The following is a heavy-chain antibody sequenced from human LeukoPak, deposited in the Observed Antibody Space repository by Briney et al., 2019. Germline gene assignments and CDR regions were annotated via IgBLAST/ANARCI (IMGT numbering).Heavy chain of an antibody. D-gene: IGHD3-9*01. CDR1: GGSISSYY. V-gene: IGHV4-59*01. J-gene: IGHJ5*02. CDR2: IYYSGST. CDR3: ARRQGYYDILPGYYSNWFDP. Sequence: SETLSLTCTVSGGSISSYYWSWIRQPPGKGLEWIGYIYYSGSTNYNPSLKSRVTISVDTSKNQFSLKLSSVTAADTAVYYCARRQGYYDILPGYYSNWFDPWGQGTLVTVSS.